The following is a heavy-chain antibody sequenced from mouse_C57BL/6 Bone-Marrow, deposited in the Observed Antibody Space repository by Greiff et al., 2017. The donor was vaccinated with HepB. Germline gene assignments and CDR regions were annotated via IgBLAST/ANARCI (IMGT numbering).Heavy chain of an antibody. CDR2: IHPNSGST. CDR3: ARAAYYSSYFAY. J-gene: IGHJ3*01. V-gene: IGHV1-64*01. D-gene: IGHD2-5*01. Sequence: QVQLQQPGAELVKPGASVKLSCKASGYTFTSYWMHWVKQRPGQGLEWIGIIHPNSGSTNYNEKFKSKATLTVDKSSSTAYMQLSSLTSEDSAVYYCARAAYYSSYFAYWGQGTLVTVSA. CDR1: GYTFTSYW.